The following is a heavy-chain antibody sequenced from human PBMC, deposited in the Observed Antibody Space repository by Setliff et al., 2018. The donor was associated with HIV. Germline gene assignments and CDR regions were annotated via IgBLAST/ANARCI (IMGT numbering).Heavy chain of an antibody. CDR2: IYYSGST. CDR1: GGSISSGGYY. J-gene: IGHJ3*02. D-gene: IGHD3-22*01. CDR3: ARVPSYYYDSSGYPLGAFDI. Sequence: SETLSLTCTVSGGSISSGGYYWSWIRQHPGKGLEWIGYIYYSGSTYYNPSLKSRVTISVETSKNQFSLKLSSVTAADTAVYYCARVPSYYYDSSGYPLGAFDIWGQGTMVTVSS. V-gene: IGHV4-31*03.